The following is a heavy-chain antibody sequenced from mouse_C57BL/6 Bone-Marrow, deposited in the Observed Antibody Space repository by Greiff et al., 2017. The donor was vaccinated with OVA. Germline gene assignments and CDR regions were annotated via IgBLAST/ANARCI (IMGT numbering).Heavy chain of an antibody. CDR3: ARSDYDSNSVAY. Sequence: VQRVASGAELARPGASVKLSCQASGYPFPSFGISWVKQRTGQGPEWIGALYPRSGNTYFHEKFKGKSTLTADKSSSTAYMELRSLTSEDSAVDFCARSDYDSNSVAYWGQGTRVTVTA. CDR2: LYPRSGNT. D-gene: IGHD2-5*01. J-gene: IGHJ3*01. V-gene: IGHV1-81*01. CDR1: GYPFPSFG.